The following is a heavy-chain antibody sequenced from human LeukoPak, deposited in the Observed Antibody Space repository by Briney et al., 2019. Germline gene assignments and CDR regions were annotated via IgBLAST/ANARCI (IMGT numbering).Heavy chain of an antibody. CDR2: ISGSGSST. CDR1: GFTFSSYA. CDR3: AKDVGYYGSGSPEFDY. V-gene: IGHV3-23*01. J-gene: IGHJ4*02. D-gene: IGHD3-10*01. Sequence: QAGGSLRLSCAASGFTFSSYAMSWVRQAPGKGLEWVSAISGSGSSTYYADSVKGRFTISRDNSKNTLYSQMNSLRAEDTAVYYCAKDVGYYGSGSPEFDYWGQGTLVTVSS.